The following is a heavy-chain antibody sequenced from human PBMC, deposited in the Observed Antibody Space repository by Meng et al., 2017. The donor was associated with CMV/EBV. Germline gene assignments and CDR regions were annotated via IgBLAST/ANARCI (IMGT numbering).Heavy chain of an antibody. J-gene: IGHJ6*02. CDR2: ISSSSSYI. CDR1: GFTFSSYS. CDR3: ARESTIFGVVIPNYYYYGMDV. V-gene: IGHV3-21*01. Sequence: GESLKISCAASGFTFSSYSTNWVRQAPGKGLEWVSSISSSSSYIYYADSVKGRFTISRDNAKNSLYLQMNSLRAEDTAVYYCARESTIFGVVIPNYYYYGMDVWGQGTTVTVSS. D-gene: IGHD3-3*01.